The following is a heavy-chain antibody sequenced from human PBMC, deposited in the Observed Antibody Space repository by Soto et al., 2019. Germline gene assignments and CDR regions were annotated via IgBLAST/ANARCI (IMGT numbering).Heavy chain of an antibody. CDR1: GYTFSSYA. Sequence: GASVKVSCKASGYTFSSYAISWVRQAPGQGLEWMGGIIPIFGTANYAQKFQGRVTITADESTSTAYMELSSLRSEDTAVYYCARDSDRYCSSTSCPGLFDYWGQGTLVTVSS. CDR3: ARDSDRYCSSTSCPGLFDY. CDR2: IIPIFGTA. D-gene: IGHD2-2*01. V-gene: IGHV1-69*13. J-gene: IGHJ4*02.